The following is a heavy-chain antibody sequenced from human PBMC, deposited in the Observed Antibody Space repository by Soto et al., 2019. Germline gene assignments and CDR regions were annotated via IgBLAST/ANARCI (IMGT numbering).Heavy chain of an antibody. CDR1: GFTLSSSG. V-gene: IGHV3-30*18. D-gene: IGHD4-17*01. J-gene: IGHJ4*02. CDR2: ISYDGSNK. CDR3: AKVYGDYVDFLYYFDY. Sequence: SLRLSCAASGFTLSSSGMHRVRQAPGKGLEWVAVISYDGSNKYYADSVKGRFTISRDNSKNTLYLQMNSLRAEDTAVYYCAKVYGDYVDFLYYFDYWGQGTLVTVSS.